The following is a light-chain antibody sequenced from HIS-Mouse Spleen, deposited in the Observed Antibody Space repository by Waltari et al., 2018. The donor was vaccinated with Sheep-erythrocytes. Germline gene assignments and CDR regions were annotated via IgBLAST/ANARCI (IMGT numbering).Light chain of an antibody. Sequence: SYELTQPPSVSVSPGQTASITCSGDKLGDKYACWYQQKPGQSPVLVIYQDSKPPSGIPGRFSGSNSGNTATLTISGTQAMDEADYYCQAWDSSTWVFGGGTKLTVL. J-gene: IGLJ3*02. CDR1: KLGDKY. CDR3: QAWDSSTWV. V-gene: IGLV3-1*01. CDR2: QDS.